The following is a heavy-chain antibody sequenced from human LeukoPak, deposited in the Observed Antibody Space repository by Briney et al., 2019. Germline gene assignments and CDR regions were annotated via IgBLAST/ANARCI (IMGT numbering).Heavy chain of an antibody. V-gene: IGHV3-23*01. CDR2: ISGSGGST. D-gene: IGHD1-26*01. J-gene: IGHJ4*02. CDR1: GFTFSNYG. CDR3: AKELNNGSLFDY. Sequence: GGSLRLSCAASGFTFSNYGMSWVRQAPGKGLEWVSAISGSGGSTYYADSVKGRFTISRDNSKKTLYLQMNSLRAEDTAVYYCAKELNNGSLFDYWGQGTLVTVSS.